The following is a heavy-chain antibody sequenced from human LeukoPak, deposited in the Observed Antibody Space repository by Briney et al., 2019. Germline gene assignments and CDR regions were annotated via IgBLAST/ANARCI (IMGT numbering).Heavy chain of an antibody. CDR2: IFYSGSS. CDR1: GDSIGSGTHY. CDR3: ARSNFYESGDWFFDV. V-gene: IGHV4-31*03. D-gene: IGHD3-22*01. J-gene: IGHJ2*01. Sequence: PSETLSLTCSVSGDSIGSGTHYWSWIRQHPGKGLEWIGYIFYSGSSFYYPSLKSRVTISVDTSKNQFSLKVRTVTAADTAVYYCARSNFYESGDWFFDVWGRGTLVTVSS.